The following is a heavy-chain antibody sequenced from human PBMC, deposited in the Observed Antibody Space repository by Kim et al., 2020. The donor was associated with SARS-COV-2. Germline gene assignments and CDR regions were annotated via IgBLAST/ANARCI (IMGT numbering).Heavy chain of an antibody. Sequence: SETLSLTCTVSGGSISSSSYYWGWIRQPPGKGLEWIGSIYYSGSTYYNPSLKSRVTISVDTSKNQFSLKLSSVTAADTAVYYCARYSSGYTAMVPWNWFDPWGQGTLVTVSS. V-gene: IGHV4-39*01. D-gene: IGHD5-18*01. CDR1: GGSISSSSYY. CDR3: ARYSSGYTAMVPWNWFDP. J-gene: IGHJ5*02. CDR2: IYYSGST.